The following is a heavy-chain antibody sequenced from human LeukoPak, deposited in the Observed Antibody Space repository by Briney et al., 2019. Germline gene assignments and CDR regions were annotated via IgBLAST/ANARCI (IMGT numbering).Heavy chain of an antibody. J-gene: IGHJ3*02. Sequence: QTGGSLRPSCAASGFTFSSYWISCVRQAPGKGLGWVANIKQDGSEKYYVDSVKGRFTISRDNAKNTLYLQMNRLRVEEKAVYYCARGLFLSGYLDAFDIWGQGTVVTVSS. CDR2: IKQDGSEK. V-gene: IGHV3-7*03. CDR3: ARGLFLSGYLDAFDI. CDR1: GFTFSSYW. D-gene: IGHD3-22*01.